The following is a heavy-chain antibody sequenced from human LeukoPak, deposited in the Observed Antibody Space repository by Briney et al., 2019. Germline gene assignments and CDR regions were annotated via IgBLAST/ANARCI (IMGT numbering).Heavy chain of an antibody. V-gene: IGHV3-23*01. D-gene: IGHD2-21*01. Sequence: PGGSLRLSCAASGFTFSSYAMSWVRQAPGKGLEWVSGISGSGGRTYYADSVKGRFTISRDNSKNTLYLQMNSLRAEDTAVYYCAREPYSASSHDAFDIWGQGTMVTVSS. J-gene: IGHJ3*02. CDR2: ISGSGGRT. CDR3: AREPYSASSHDAFDI. CDR1: GFTFSSYA.